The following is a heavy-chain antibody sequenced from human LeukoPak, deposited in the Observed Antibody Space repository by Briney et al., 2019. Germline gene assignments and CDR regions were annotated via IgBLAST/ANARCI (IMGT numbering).Heavy chain of an antibody. CDR2: AGSGGGT. J-gene: IGHJ3*02. D-gene: IGHD3/OR15-3a*01. V-gene: IGHV3-23*01. Sequence: GGSLRLSCAASGFTFTNYAVSWVRQAPGKGLEWVSAAGSGGGTWYADFVKGRFTISRDNSGNTLSLQMNSLRVEDTAVYYCASRTWTGAGHYAFDIWGQGTMVTVSP. CDR1: GFTFTNYA. CDR3: ASRTWTGAGHYAFDI.